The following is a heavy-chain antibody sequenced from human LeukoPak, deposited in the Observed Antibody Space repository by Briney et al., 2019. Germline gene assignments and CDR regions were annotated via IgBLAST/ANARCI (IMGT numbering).Heavy chain of an antibody. V-gene: IGHV3-7*01. D-gene: IGHD5-12*01. CDR2: INKDGSKE. CDR1: GLIFSNYW. CDR3: VRDGGVSGYDLLDY. J-gene: IGHJ4*02. Sequence: GGSLRLSCTAPGLIFSNYWMTWVRQAPGKGLEWVAQINKDGSKEYYMNSVKARFTISRDNAKTSLSLQMNSLRPEDTAVYYCVRDGGVSGYDLLDYWGQGTLVTVSS.